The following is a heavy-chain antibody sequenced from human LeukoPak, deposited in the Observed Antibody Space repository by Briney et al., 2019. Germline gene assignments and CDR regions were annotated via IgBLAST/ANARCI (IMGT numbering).Heavy chain of an antibody. V-gene: IGHV3-30*18. CDR3: AKANILTGYYYYYGMDV. CDR2: ISYDGSNK. J-gene: IGHJ6*02. D-gene: IGHD3-9*01. Sequence: PGGSLRLSCAASGFTFSSYGMHWVRQAPGKGLEWVAVISYDGSNKYYAGSVKGRFTISRDNSKNTLYLQMNSLRAEDTAVYYCAKANILTGYYYYYGMDVRGQGTTVTVSS. CDR1: GFTFSSYG.